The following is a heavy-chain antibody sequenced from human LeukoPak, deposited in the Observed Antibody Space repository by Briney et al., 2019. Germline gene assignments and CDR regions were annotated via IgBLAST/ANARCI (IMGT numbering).Heavy chain of an antibody. Sequence: GGSLRLACEASGFTFRTHSMNWVRQAPGKGLEWVSSITKNSTYVYYADSVKGRFTISRDNANNSLFLQMNNLGFDDTGVYYCARGSGVHVWGQGTLVLVSS. J-gene: IGHJ4*02. CDR2: ITKNSTYV. CDR3: ARGSGVHV. CDR1: GFTFRTHS. V-gene: IGHV3-21*04. D-gene: IGHD3-10*01.